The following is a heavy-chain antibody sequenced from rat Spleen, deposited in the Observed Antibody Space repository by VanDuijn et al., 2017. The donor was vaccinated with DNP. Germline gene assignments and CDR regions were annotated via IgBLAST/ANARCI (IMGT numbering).Heavy chain of an antibody. Sequence: EVQLVESGGDLVQPGRSLKLSCVASGFTFNNYWMTWIRQVPGKGLEWVASITSSGGSTYYPDSVRGRFTITRDNAKNTLYLQMTSLRSEETATYYCARGVYYGLGWYFDFWGPGTMVTVSS. CDR1: GFTFNNYW. CDR3: ARGVYYGLGWYFDF. D-gene: IGHD1-6*01. J-gene: IGHJ1*01. V-gene: IGHV5-31*01. CDR2: ITSSGGST.